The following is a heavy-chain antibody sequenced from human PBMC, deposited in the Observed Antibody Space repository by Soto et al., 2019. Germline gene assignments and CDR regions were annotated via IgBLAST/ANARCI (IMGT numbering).Heavy chain of an antibody. CDR2: ISGSGGST. Sequence: EVQLLESGGGLVQPGGSLRLSCAASGFTFSSYVMSWVRQAPGKGLEWVSAISGSGGSTYYGDSVKGRFTISRDNSKNTMYLQMNSLRAEATAVYYCAKVRADYYDSSGPIDYWGQGTLVTVSS. D-gene: IGHD3-22*01. V-gene: IGHV3-23*01. J-gene: IGHJ4*02. CDR3: AKVRADYYDSSGPIDY. CDR1: GFTFSSYV.